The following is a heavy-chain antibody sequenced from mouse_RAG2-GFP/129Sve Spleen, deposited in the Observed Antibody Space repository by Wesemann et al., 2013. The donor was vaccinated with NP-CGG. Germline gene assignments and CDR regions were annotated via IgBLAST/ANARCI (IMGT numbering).Heavy chain of an antibody. Sequence: EVKLVESGGGLVKPGGSLKLSCAASGFTFRSYTMSWVRQTPEKRLEWVATISSGGSYTYYPDSVKGRFTISRDNAKNTLYLQMSSLKSVDTAMYYCTRDYGNAMDYWGSRNLSHRLL. D-gene: IGHD2-1*01. CDR2: ISSGGSYT. CDR3: TRDYGNAMDY. V-gene: IGHV5-6-4*01. CDR1: GFTFRSYT. J-gene: IGHJ4*01.